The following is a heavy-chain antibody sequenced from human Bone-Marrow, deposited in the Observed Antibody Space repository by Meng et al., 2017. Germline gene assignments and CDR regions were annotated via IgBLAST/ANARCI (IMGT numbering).Heavy chain of an antibody. CDR1: GFTFSSYG. Sequence: SLKISCAASGFTFSSYGMHWVRQAPGKGLEWVAVIWYDGSNKYYADSVKGRFTISRDNAKNSLYLQMNSLRAEDTAVYYCARDSSGYPAAFDIWGQGTMVTVSS. J-gene: IGHJ3*02. V-gene: IGHV3-33*01. D-gene: IGHD3-22*01. CDR2: IWYDGSNK. CDR3: ARDSSGYPAAFDI.